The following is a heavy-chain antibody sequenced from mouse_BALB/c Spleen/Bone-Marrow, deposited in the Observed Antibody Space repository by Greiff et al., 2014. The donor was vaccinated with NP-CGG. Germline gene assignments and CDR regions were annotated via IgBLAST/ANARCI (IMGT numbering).Heavy chain of an antibody. CDR3: ATSYYYAGSRGNS. Sequence: QVQLQQSGAELVKPGASVKLSCKASGYTFTSYWMLWVKLRPGQGFEWIGEINPSNGGANYNERFKRKATLTVDKSSSTAYMQLSSLTSEDSAVYYCATSYYYAGSRGNSWGQGTTLTVSS. D-gene: IGHD1-1*01. CDR1: GYTFTSYW. V-gene: IGHV1S16*01. CDR2: INPSNGGA. J-gene: IGHJ2*01.